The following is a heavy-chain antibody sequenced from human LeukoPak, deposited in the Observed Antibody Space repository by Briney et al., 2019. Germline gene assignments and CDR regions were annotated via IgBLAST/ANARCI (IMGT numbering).Heavy chain of an antibody. V-gene: IGHV3-30*14. D-gene: IGHD1-26*01. Sequence: GSLRLSCAASGFTFSSYAMHWVRQAPGKGLEWVAVISYDGSNKYYADSVKGRFTISRDNSKNTLYLQMNSLRAEDTAVYYCARGGRGSYYGLDYWGQGTLVTVSS. CDR3: ARGGRGSYYGLDY. J-gene: IGHJ4*02. CDR1: GFTFSSYA. CDR2: ISYDGSNK.